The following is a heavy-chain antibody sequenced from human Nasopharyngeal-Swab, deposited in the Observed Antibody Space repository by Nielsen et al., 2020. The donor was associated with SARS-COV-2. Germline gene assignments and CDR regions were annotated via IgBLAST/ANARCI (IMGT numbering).Heavy chain of an antibody. V-gene: IGHV3-64*01. J-gene: IGHJ6*03. Sequence: WIRQPPGTGLEYVSAISSNGGSTYYANSVKGRFTLARDNSKNRLYLQMGSLRAEDMAVYYCARVGKLYSSSPRNYMDVWGKGTTVTVSS. CDR3: ARVGKLYSSSPRNYMDV. CDR2: ISSNGGST. D-gene: IGHD6-6*01.